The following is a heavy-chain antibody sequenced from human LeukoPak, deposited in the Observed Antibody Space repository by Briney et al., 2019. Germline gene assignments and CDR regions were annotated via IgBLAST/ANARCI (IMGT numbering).Heavy chain of an antibody. J-gene: IGHJ4*02. CDR1: GGTFSSYA. Sequence: PVKVSCKASGGTFSSYAISWVRQAPGQGLEWMGGIIPIFGTANYAQKFQGRVTITADKSTSTAYMELSSLRSEDTAVYYCARGDTAMVLDYWGQGTLVTVSS. V-gene: IGHV1-69*06. CDR3: ARGDTAMVLDY. D-gene: IGHD5-18*01. CDR2: IIPIFGTA.